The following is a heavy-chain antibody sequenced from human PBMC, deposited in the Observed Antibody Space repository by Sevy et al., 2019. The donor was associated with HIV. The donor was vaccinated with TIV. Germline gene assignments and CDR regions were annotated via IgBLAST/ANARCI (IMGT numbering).Heavy chain of an antibody. CDR2: IQQDGSEK. V-gene: IGHV3-7*01. CDR3: ARARAYYYDNSGYSFDY. CDR1: GFTLSSYW. J-gene: IGHJ4*02. Sequence: EGSLRLSCAASGFTLSSYWMSWVRQAPGKELEWVANIQQDGSEKYYVDSVKGRFTISRDNAKNSLYLQMNSLRVEDMAAYYCARARAYYYDNSGYSFDYWGQGTLVTVSS. D-gene: IGHD3-22*01.